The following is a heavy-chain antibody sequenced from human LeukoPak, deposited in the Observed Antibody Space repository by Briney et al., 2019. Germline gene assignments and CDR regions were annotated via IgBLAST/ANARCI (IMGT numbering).Heavy chain of an antibody. CDR3: ASSHYDFWSGYYPQLWFDP. D-gene: IGHD3-3*01. Sequence: SETLSLTCTVSGGSISSHYWSWIRQPPGKGLEWIGYIYYSGSTNYNPSLKSRVTISVDTSKNQFSLKLSSVTAADTAVYYCASSHYDFWSGYYPQLWFDPWGQRTLVTVSS. CDR1: GGSISSHY. J-gene: IGHJ5*02. CDR2: IYYSGST. V-gene: IGHV4-59*11.